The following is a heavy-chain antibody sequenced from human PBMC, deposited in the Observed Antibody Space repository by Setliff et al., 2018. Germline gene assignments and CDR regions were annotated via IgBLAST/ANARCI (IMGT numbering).Heavy chain of an antibody. D-gene: IGHD2-21*02. J-gene: IGHJ4*02. V-gene: IGHV3-7*01. Sequence: HPGGSLRLSCAASGFTFSSYWMSWVRQAPGKGLEWVANIKQDGSEKYYVDSVKGRFTISRDNAKNSLYLQMNSLRAEDTAVYYCARDRPSVVTAPYYFDYWGQGTLVTVSS. CDR1: GFTFSSYW. CDR2: IKQDGSEK. CDR3: ARDRPSVVTAPYYFDY.